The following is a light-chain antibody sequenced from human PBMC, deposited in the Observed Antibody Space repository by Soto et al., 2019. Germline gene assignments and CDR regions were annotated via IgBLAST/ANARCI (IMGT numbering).Light chain of an antibody. V-gene: IGKV3-11*01. J-gene: IGKJ5*01. Sequence: EIVLTQSAATLSLSPGERAILSCRASQSVSTFLAWFQQKPGQPPRLLIYDASNRATGISARFSGSGSGTDFTLTISSLEPEDFAVYYCQQRSNWPPRITFAQGTRLEIK. CDR3: QQRSNWPPRIT. CDR1: QSVSTF. CDR2: DAS.